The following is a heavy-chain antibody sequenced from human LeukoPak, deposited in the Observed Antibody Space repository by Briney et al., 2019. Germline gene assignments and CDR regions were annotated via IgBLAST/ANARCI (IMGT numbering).Heavy chain of an antibody. Sequence: PGGSLRLSCAASGFTFSAYTMSWVRQAGGEGLEGVSSFTSSSSSIYYADSVKGRFTISRDNANNSLYLQLNSLRAEDTAVYYCARGWRFYYFDSWGQGTLVTVSS. J-gene: IGHJ4*02. CDR2: FTSSSSSI. CDR3: ARGWRFYYFDS. CDR1: GFTFSAYT. D-gene: IGHD2/OR15-2a*01. V-gene: IGHV3-21*01.